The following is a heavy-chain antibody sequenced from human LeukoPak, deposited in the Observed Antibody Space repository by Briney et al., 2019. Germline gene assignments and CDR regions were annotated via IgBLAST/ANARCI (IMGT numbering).Heavy chain of an antibody. CDR1: GFTFSSSA. Sequence: GGSLRLSCAASGFTFSSSAMSWVRQAPGKGLEWVSSITDSGDGTYYADSVKGRFTISRDDSKNTLYLQMNSLRAEDTAVYYCARVSAPYCSSTSCSSVLDYWGQGTLVTVSS. J-gene: IGHJ4*02. V-gene: IGHV3-23*01. CDR2: ITDSGDGT. CDR3: ARVSAPYCSSTSCSSVLDY. D-gene: IGHD2-2*01.